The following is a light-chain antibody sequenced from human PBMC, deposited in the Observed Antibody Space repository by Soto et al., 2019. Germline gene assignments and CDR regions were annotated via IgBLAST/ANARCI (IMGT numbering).Light chain of an antibody. Sequence: DIQLTQSPSSLSASVGDRVIITCRASQSISNHLNWYQQKPGKAPKLLIFAASSLQSGVPSRFSGSRSGPDFNLTISSLQPEEFATYYCQQSYSSPPTFGQGTKV. V-gene: IGKV1-39*01. CDR2: AAS. CDR1: QSISNH. CDR3: QQSYSSPPT. J-gene: IGKJ1*01.